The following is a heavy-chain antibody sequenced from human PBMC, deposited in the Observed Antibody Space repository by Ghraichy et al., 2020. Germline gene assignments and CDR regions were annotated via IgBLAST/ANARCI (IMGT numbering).Heavy chain of an antibody. Sequence: GGSLRLSCAASGFTFSTYVMHWVRQAPGKGLVWVSRISNDGRITSYADSVKGRFTISRDNAKNTLFLQVNSLRAEDTAMYYCARDLDWILYDYWGHGTVFTVSS. J-gene: IGHJ4*01. V-gene: IGHV3-74*01. CDR1: GFTFSTYV. CDR2: ISNDGRIT. CDR3: ARDLDWILYDY. D-gene: IGHD3-9*01.